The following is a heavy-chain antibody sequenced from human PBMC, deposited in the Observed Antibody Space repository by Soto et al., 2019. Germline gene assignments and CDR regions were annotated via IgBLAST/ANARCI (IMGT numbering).Heavy chain of an antibody. CDR1: GLSFSNVW. Sequence: EVQLVESGGGLVKAGGSLTLSCAASGLSFSNVWMSWVRQAPGKGPEWVGHIKSKSVGGTTDYTAPVKGRFTISRDDSQDTLYLQMTSLKSEDTAVYYCTTYSTHTFCDGGPCYSVQTNLHDSWGQGIRVTVSS. CDR3: TTYSTHTFCDGGPCYSVQTNLHDS. V-gene: IGHV3-15*01. J-gene: IGHJ4*02. CDR2: IKSKSVGGTT. D-gene: IGHD2-15*01.